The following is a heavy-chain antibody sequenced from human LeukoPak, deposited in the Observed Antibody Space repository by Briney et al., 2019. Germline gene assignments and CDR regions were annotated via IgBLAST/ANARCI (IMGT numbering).Heavy chain of an antibody. CDR1: GYTFTSHG. J-gene: IGHJ4*02. CDR3: ARDWPTVIADY. Sequence: GASVKVSCKTSGYTFTSHGISWVRQAPGQGLEWMGWISANNGDTNYAQKMQGRLTMTTGTSTSTAFMELRSLSSDDTAIYYCARDWPTVIADYWGQGTLVTVSS. CDR2: ISANNGDT. D-gene: IGHD4-11*01. V-gene: IGHV1-18*01.